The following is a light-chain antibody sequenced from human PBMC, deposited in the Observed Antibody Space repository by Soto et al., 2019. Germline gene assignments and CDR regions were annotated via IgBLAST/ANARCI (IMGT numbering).Light chain of an antibody. CDR3: QSYDNSLSASVV. CDR2: EGS. V-gene: IGLV2-23*01. CDR1: SSDVGSYNL. J-gene: IGLJ2*01. Sequence: QSVLTQPASVSGSPGQSITISCTGTSSDVGSYNLVSWYQQHPGKAPKLMIYEGSKRPSGVSNRFSGSKSGNTASLTISGLQAEDEADYYCQSYDNSLSASVVFGGGTKVTVL.